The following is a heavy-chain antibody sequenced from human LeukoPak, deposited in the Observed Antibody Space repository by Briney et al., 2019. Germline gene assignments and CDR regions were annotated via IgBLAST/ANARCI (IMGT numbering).Heavy chain of an antibody. D-gene: IGHD6-6*01. V-gene: IGHV1-18*01. CDR3: AKDRWRDGSSSFDN. Sequence: ASVKVSCKVFGYTFTTYSINWVRQAPGQGLEWMGWISTYNGNSNYAQKLQGRVTMTTDTSTSTAYMELRSLRSDDTAMYYCAKDRWRDGSSSFDNWGQGTLVTVSS. CDR1: GYTFTTYS. CDR2: ISTYNGNS. J-gene: IGHJ4*02.